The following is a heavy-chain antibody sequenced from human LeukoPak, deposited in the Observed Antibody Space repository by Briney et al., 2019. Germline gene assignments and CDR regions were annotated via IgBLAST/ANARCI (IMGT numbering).Heavy chain of an antibody. CDR3: ARIRRGYSYGGDY. Sequence: GVSVKVSCQASGYTLSGYYMHWVRQAPGHGVEWMGWSNPNSGGTNYAQKFQGGVTMTRDTSISTAYMELSRLRSDDTAVYYCARIRRGYSYGGDYWGQGTLVTVSS. J-gene: IGHJ4*02. CDR1: GYTLSGYY. D-gene: IGHD5-18*01. V-gene: IGHV1-2*02. CDR2: SNPNSGGT.